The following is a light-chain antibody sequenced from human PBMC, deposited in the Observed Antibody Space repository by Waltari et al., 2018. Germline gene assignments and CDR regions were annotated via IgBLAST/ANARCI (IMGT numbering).Light chain of an antibody. V-gene: IGKV1-5*03. Sequence: DIQMTQSPSTLSASVGDRVTITCRASQSVRNWLAWYQQKPGKAPRLLIYKASTLESGVPSRFSGSGFGTEFTLTISSLQPDDFATYYCQQYNAGHTYGQGTKLEIK. CDR2: KAS. J-gene: IGKJ2*01. CDR3: QQYNAGHT. CDR1: QSVRNW.